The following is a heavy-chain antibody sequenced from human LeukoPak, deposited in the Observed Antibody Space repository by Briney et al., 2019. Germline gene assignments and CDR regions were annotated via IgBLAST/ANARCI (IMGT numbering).Heavy chain of an antibody. J-gene: IGHJ2*01. Sequence: PSGTLPLTCAVYGGSISGYYWGWIRQPPGKGLEWIGSIYYSGSTYYNPSLKSRVTISVDTSKNQFSLKLSSVTAADTAVYYCARHEGGYSSGWYGPRYFDLWGRGTLVTVSS. CDR1: GGSISGYY. D-gene: IGHD6-19*01. V-gene: IGHV4-39*01. CDR2: IYYSGST. CDR3: ARHEGGYSSGWYGPRYFDL.